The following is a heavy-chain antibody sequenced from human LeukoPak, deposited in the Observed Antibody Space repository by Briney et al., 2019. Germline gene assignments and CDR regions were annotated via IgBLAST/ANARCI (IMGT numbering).Heavy chain of an antibody. CDR2: IKQDGSEK. J-gene: IGHJ4*02. CDR1: GFTFNNYW. Sequence: GGSLRLSCAASGFTFNNYWMTWVRQAPGKGLEWVANIKQDGSEKYYVDSVKGRFTISRDNAKNSLYLQMNSLRAEDTAVYYCAPTPSGPYFFDYWGQETLVTVSS. CDR3: APTPSGPYFFDY. V-gene: IGHV3-7*03. D-gene: IGHD2-15*01.